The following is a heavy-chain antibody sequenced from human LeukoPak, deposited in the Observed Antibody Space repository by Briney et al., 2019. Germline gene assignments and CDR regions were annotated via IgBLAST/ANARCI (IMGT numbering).Heavy chain of an antibody. CDR3: ATRGNRSGWYGDAFDI. CDR2: IYTSGSS. J-gene: IGHJ3*02. V-gene: IGHV4-4*07. D-gene: IGHD6-19*01. Sequence: SETLSLTCTVSGGSISDFYWSWIRQPAGKGLEWIGRIYTSGSSNYNPSLKSRVTMSVDTSKNQFSLKLTSVTPADTAVYYCATRGNRSGWYGDAFDIWGQGTMVTVSS. CDR1: GGSISDFY.